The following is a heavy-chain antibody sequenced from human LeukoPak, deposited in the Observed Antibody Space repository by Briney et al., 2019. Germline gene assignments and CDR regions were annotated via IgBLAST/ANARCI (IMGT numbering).Heavy chain of an antibody. CDR3: AKDFPHYYEVPHGMDV. CDR2: ISVRAGTI. D-gene: IGHD3-22*01. J-gene: IGHJ6*02. Sequence: SGGSLRLSCAASGFGFGQYEMNWVRQAPGKGLEWIAYISVRAGTIYYGDSAEGRFTISRDDAENSLYLQMNGLRVEDTAIYYCAKDFPHYYEVPHGMDVWGQGTTVTV. V-gene: IGHV3-48*03. CDR1: GFGFGQYE.